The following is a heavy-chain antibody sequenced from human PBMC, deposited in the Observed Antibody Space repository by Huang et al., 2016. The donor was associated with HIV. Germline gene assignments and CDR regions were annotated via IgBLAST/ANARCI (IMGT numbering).Heavy chain of an antibody. D-gene: IGHD6-25*01. J-gene: IGHJ4*02. CDR2: IYSNGDG. CDR1: GFSLTTTGVC. CDR3: AHSTDASAATFYFDF. V-gene: IGHV2-5*01. Sequence: QITLRESGPALVKPTQTLTLTCTFSGFSLTTTGVCWGWIRQPPVQALEWLAFIYSNGDGRYSPSLSSRLTITKYTSKNQVVLTMPNMDPVDTATYYCAHSTDASAATFYFDFWGQGTLVAVSS.